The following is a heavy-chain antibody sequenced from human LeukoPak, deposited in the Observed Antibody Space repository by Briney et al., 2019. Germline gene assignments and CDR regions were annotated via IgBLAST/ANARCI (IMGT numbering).Heavy chain of an antibody. Sequence: ASVKVSCKASGYTFTSYYMHWVRQAPGQGLEWMGIINPSGGSTSYAQKFQGRVTMTRDMSTSTVYMELSSLRSEDTAVYYCARDNGEKTGYYEFDYWGQGTLVTVSS. J-gene: IGHJ4*02. D-gene: IGHD3-9*01. CDR3: ARDNGEKTGYYEFDY. CDR1: GYTFTSYY. V-gene: IGHV1-46*01. CDR2: INPSGGST.